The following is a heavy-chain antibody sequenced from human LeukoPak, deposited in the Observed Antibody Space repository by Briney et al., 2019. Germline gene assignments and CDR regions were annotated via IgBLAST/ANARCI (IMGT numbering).Heavy chain of an antibody. D-gene: IGHD6-19*01. V-gene: IGHV1-46*01. Sequence: ASAKVSCKASGYXFTGYYMHWVRQAPGQGLEWMGIINPSGGSTSYAQKFQGRVTMTRDTSTSTVYMELSSLRSEDTAVYYCARERWGYSSGWYLVYFDYWGQGTLVTVSS. CDR3: ARERWGYSSGWYLVYFDY. CDR1: GYXFTGYY. J-gene: IGHJ4*02. CDR2: INPSGGST.